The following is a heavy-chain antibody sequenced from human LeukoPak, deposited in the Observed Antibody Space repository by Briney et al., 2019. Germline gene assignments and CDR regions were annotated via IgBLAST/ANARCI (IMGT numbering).Heavy chain of an antibody. CDR2: IRSRTDGGTT. V-gene: IGHV3-15*07. Sequence: GGSLRLSCAASGFTFTYVWLNWVRQAPGKRLEWVGRIRSRTDGGTTDYAAPVKGRFTISRDDSKKTLYLQMNILKTEDTAVYYCAKGFGSYDSSDFDSWGQGTLVTVSS. J-gene: IGHJ4*02. CDR3: AKGFGSYDSSDFDS. D-gene: IGHD3-22*01. CDR1: GFTFTYVW.